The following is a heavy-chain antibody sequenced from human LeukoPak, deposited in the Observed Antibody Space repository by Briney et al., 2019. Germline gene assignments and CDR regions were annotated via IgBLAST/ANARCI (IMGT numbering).Heavy chain of an antibody. V-gene: IGHV3-33*06. J-gene: IGHJ4*02. CDR1: GSSPNNYA. CDR2: IWHDGLNK. D-gene: IGHD3-16*01. CDR3: AKAGQRSYAEAFDS. Sequence: PGKSLRLSCAASGSSPNNYAMHWVRQAPGKGLEWVAVIWHDGLNKFYADFLKGRFTISGDFSKDTVYLQMSGLTVEDTAVYYCAKAGQRSYAEAFDSWGQGTLVTVSS.